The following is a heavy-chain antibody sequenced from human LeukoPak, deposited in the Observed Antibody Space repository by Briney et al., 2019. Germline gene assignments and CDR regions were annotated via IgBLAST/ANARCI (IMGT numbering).Heavy chain of an antibody. J-gene: IGHJ5*02. CDR2: IYHSGST. CDR3: ARGQTIVVPAAMVSFRWAWFDP. CDR1: GGSISGNNW. V-gene: IGHV4-4*02. Sequence: PSETLSLTCAVSGGSISGNNWWSRVRQSPGKGLEWIGEIYHSGSTNYNPSLKSRVTISVDTSKNQFSLKLSSVTAADTAVYYCARGQTIVVPAAMVSFRWAWFDPWGQGTLVTVSS. D-gene: IGHD2-2*01.